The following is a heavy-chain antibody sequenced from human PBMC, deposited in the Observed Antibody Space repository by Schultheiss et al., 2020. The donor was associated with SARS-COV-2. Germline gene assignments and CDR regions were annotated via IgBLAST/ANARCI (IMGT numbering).Heavy chain of an antibody. D-gene: IGHD2-15*01. CDR3: ARGWYYFGMDA. Sequence: GSLRLSCAVSGGSFSDYYWSCIRQPPGKGLEWIGEINHSGNTNYNPSLKSRVTMSVDTSKKQFSLKLTSVSAADTAGYFCARGWYYFGMDAWGQGTTVTVSS. CDR2: INHSGNT. CDR1: GGSFSDYY. J-gene: IGHJ6*02. V-gene: IGHV4-34*01.